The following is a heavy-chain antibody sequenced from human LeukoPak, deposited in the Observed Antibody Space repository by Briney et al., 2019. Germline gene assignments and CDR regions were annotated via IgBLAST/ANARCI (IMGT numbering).Heavy chain of an antibody. CDR3: ARDQRSDFWSGYSDYYYMDV. CDR2: ISSSSSYI. D-gene: IGHD3-3*01. J-gene: IGHJ6*03. Sequence: GGSLRLSCAASGFTFSSYSMNWVRQAPGKVLEWVSSISSSSSYIYYADSVKGRFTISRDNAKNSLYLQMNSLRAEDTAVYYCARDQRSDFWSGYSDYYYMDVWGKGTTVTVSS. CDR1: GFTFSSYS. V-gene: IGHV3-21*01.